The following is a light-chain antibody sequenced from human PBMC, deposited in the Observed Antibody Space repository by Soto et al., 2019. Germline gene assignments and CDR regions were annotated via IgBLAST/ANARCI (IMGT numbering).Light chain of an antibody. CDR3: SSYTTSYFYV. V-gene: IGLV2-14*01. CDR2: GVK. J-gene: IGLJ1*01. Sequence: QSALAQPASVSGSPGQSITISCTGSGRDIGAYNYVSWYQQHPGKAPKLIIYGVKNRPSGLSNRFSASKSAFTASLTISGLQAEDEADYYCSSYTTSYFYVFGPGTKVTVL. CDR1: GRDIGAYNY.